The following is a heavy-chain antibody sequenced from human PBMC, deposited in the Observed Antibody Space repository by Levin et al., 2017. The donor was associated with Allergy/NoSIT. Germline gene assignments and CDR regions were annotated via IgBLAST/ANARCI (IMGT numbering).Heavy chain of an antibody. D-gene: IGHD3-9*01. J-gene: IGHJ4*02. V-gene: IGHV4-4*02. CDR2: IYRSGDT. Sequence: SSQTLSLTCAVSGGSISTDNWWSWIRQPPGKGLEWIGEIYRSGDTNHNPSLRSRVTMSVDKSKNHFSLKLSSVTAADTAVYYCATVEGLFCSGVSCSYSFHYWGQGALVTVSS. CDR1: GGSISTDNW. CDR3: ATVEGLFCSGVSCSYSFHY.